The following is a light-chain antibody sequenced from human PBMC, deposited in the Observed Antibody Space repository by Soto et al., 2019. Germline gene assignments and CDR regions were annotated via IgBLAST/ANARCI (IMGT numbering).Light chain of an antibody. CDR3: QQRSNWPPEVT. Sequence: EIVLTQSPDTLSLSPGERATLSCRASQSVSSSLAWYQQKPGQAPRLLIYDASNRATGIPARFSGSGSGTDFTHTISSLDPEHFAVYYCQQRSNWPPEVTFGPGTKVDIK. J-gene: IGKJ3*01. CDR1: QSVSSS. CDR2: DAS. V-gene: IGKV3-11*01.